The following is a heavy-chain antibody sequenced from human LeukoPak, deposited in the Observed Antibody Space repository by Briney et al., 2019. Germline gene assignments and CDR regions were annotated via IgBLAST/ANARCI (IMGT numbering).Heavy chain of an antibody. D-gene: IGHD6-19*01. CDR1: GFTVSSNY. V-gene: IGHV3-66*01. CDR2: IYSGGST. J-gene: IGHJ4*02. Sequence: PGGSLRLSCAASGFTVSSNYMSWVRQAPGKGLEWVSAIYSGGSTYYADSAKGRFTISRDNSKNTLYLQMNSLRAEDTAVYYCGRDNIAVAGFLDYWGQGTLVTVSS. CDR3: GRDNIAVAGFLDY.